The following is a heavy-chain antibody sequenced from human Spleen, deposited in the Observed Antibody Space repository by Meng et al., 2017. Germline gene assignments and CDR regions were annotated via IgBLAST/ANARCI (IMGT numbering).Heavy chain of an antibody. CDR3: TNDRLTD. CDR2: XSTDTTTA. D-gene: IGHD1-1*01. Sequence: DVHLVESGGGVVQPGGSLRLSCAASGFTFPTHYMHWVRQVPGKGLVWVSRXSTDTTTATYADSVKGRFIISRDNAKNILYLHMNNLTDDDTAVYFCTNDRLTDWGQGTLVTVSS. V-gene: IGHV3-74*01. J-gene: IGHJ1*01. CDR1: GFTFPTHY.